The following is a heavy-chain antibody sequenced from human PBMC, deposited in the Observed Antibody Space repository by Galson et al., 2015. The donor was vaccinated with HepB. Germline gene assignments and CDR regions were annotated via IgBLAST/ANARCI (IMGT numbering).Heavy chain of an antibody. V-gene: IGHV3-73*01. D-gene: IGHD5-24*01. CDR3: TSLSSRDGYKIGY. CDR2: IRSKANSYAT. CDR1: GFTFSGSA. Sequence: SLRLSCAASGFTFSGSAMHWVRQASGKGLEWVGRIRSKANSYATAYAASVKGRFTISRDDSKNTACLQMNSLKTEDTAVYYCTSLSSRDGYKIGYWGQGTLVTVSS. J-gene: IGHJ4*02.